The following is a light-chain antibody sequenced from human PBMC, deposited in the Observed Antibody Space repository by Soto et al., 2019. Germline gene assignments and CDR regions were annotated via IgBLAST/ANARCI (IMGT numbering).Light chain of an antibody. CDR1: KLGVKY. Sequence: SYELTQPPSVSVSPGQTASITCAGDKLGVKYAYCYQQKPGQSPILVIHQDTKRPSGIPERFSGSNAGNTATLTISGTQAMDEADYYCQAWDTDTVVFGGGTKLTVL. CDR2: QDT. J-gene: IGLJ2*01. V-gene: IGLV3-1*01. CDR3: QAWDTDTVV.